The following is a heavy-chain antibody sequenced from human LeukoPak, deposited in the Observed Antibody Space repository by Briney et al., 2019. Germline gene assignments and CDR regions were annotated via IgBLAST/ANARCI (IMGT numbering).Heavy chain of an antibody. CDR2: INPSGGST. D-gene: IGHD1-26*01. V-gene: IGHV1-46*01. CDR3: ARAPGLGGATGGAFDI. Sequence: ASVRVSRKASGYTFTSYYMHWVRQAPGQGLEWVGIINPSGGSTSYAQKFQGRVTMTRDTSTSTVYMEMSSLRSEDTGVYYCARAPGLGGATGGAFDIWGQGTMVTVSS. J-gene: IGHJ3*02. CDR1: GYTFTSYY.